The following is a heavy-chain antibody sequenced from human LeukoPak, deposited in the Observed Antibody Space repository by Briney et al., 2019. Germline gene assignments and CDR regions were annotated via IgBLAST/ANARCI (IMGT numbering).Heavy chain of an antibody. D-gene: IGHD6-13*01. CDR3: AKRSIAATNTYYFDY. V-gene: IGHV5-51*01. Sequence: GESLKICCKGSGYSFTSYWIAWVRQMPGKGLEWMGIIYPGDSDTRYSPSLQGQVTISADKSISTAYLQWSSLKASDTAMYYCAKRSIAATNTYYFDYWGQGTLVTVSS. CDR2: IYPGDSDT. J-gene: IGHJ4*02. CDR1: GYSFTSYW.